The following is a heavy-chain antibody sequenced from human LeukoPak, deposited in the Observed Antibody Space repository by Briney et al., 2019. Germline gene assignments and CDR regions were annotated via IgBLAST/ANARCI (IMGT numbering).Heavy chain of an antibody. D-gene: IGHD3-22*01. CDR1: GGSFSGYY. J-gene: IGHJ4*02. Sequence: SETLSLTCAVYGGSFSGYYWSWIRQPPGKGLEWIGEINHSGSTNYNPSLKSRVTISVDTSKNQFSLKLSSVTAADTAVYYCARGYYYDSSSYYYLYYFDYWGQGTLVTVSS. CDR2: INHSGST. V-gene: IGHV4-34*01. CDR3: ARGYYYDSSSYYYLYYFDY.